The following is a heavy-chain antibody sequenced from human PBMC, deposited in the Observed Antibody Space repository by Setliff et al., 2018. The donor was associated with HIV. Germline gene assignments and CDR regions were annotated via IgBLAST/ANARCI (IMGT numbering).Heavy chain of an antibody. CDR3: ASGKGVRGVIITGGLDV. CDR1: GFTFTSHS. CDR2: ISGSGTYT. V-gene: IGHV3-21*04. D-gene: IGHD3-10*01. Sequence: GGSLRLSCVTSGFTFTSHSMNWVRLRPGKGLEWVASISGSGTYTHYADSVKGRFSISRDNAKNSLYLQMNSLRAEDTAVYYCASGKGVRGVIITGGLDVWGKGTTVTVSS. J-gene: IGHJ6*04.